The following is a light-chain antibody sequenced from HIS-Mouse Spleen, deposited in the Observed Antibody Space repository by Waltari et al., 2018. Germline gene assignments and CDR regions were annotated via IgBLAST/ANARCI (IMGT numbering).Light chain of an antibody. CDR3: AAWDDSLSGPV. Sequence: QSVLTQPPSASGTPGQRVPISCSGSRTNTGSHYSYWYQQLPGTAPKPLIYGNNQRPSGVPDRFSGSKSGTSASLAISGLRSEDEADYYCAAWDDSLSGPVFGGGTKLTVL. CDR1: RTNTGSHY. J-gene: IGLJ3*02. V-gene: IGLV1-47*01. CDR2: GNN.